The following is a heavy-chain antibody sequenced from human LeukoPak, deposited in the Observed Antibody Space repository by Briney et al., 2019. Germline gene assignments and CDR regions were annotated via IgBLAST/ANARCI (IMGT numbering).Heavy chain of an antibody. J-gene: IGHJ4*02. Sequence: PSGTLSLTCAVSGASISSNWWNWVRQPPGKGLEWIGEIHHSGSANYNPSLKSRVTISVDTSKNQFYLKLSFVTAADTAVYYCARPDFWSGYVNDWGQGTLVTVSS. CDR3: ARPDFWSGYVND. CDR1: GASISSNW. V-gene: IGHV4-4*02. D-gene: IGHD3-3*01. CDR2: IHHSGSA.